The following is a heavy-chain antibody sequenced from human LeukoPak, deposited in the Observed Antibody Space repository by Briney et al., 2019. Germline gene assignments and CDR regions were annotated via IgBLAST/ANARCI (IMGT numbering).Heavy chain of an antibody. CDR3: ARRLTYYYDSSGLNLGGAFDI. J-gene: IGHJ3*02. D-gene: IGHD3-22*01. V-gene: IGHV5-51*01. Sequence: GESLKISCKGSGYSFPNYWIGWVRQMPGKGLEWMGIIYPGDSDTRYSPSFRGQVTISADKSISTAYLQWSSLKASDTAMYYCARRLTYYYDSSGLNLGGAFDIWGQGTMVTVSS. CDR2: IYPGDSDT. CDR1: GYSFPNYW.